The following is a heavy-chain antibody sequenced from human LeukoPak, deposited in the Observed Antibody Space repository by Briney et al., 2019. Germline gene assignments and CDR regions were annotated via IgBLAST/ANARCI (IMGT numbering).Heavy chain of an antibody. CDR3: AKDLGSSHRKTH. Sequence: GGSLRLSCAASGFTFSSYAMSWVRQAPGKGLEWLSAIRGSGGSTYYADSVKGRFTISRDNSKNTLYLQVNSLRAEDTAVYYCAKDLGSSHRKTHWGQGHLVTVSS. J-gene: IGHJ4*02. CDR2: IRGSGGST. D-gene: IGHD6-13*01. CDR1: GFTFSSYA. V-gene: IGHV3-23*01.